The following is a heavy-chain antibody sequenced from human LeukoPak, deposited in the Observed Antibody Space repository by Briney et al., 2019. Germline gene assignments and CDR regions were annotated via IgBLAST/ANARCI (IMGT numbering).Heavy chain of an antibody. J-gene: IGHJ4*02. Sequence: PGPSLRPSCAAAGSTVSTSWMSCVRQAPGNGLEWVANIKQDGSEKYYVDSVKGRFTSSRDNAKISLYLQRNSRRAEDTAVYDCARDGNGDYIYDYWGQGTLVTVSS. CDR2: IKQDGSEK. V-gene: IGHV3-7*01. CDR1: GSTVSTSW. D-gene: IGHD4-17*01. CDR3: ARDGNGDYIYDY.